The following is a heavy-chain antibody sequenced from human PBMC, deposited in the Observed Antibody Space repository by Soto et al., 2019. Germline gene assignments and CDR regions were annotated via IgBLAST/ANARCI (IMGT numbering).Heavy chain of an antibody. J-gene: IGHJ4*02. CDR1: GGSISSGDYY. Sequence: SETLSLTCTVSGGSISSGDYYWSWIRQPPGKGLEWIGYIYYSGSTYYNPSLKSRVTISVDTSKNRFSLKLSSVTAADTAVYYCASTPRAATYYYGSGSGYFDYWGQGTLVTVSS. CDR2: IYYSGST. D-gene: IGHD3-10*01. V-gene: IGHV4-30-4*01. CDR3: ASTPRAATYYYGSGSGYFDY.